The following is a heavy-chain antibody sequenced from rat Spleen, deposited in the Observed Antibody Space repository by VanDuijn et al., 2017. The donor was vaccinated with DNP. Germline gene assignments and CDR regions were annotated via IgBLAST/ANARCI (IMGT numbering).Heavy chain of an antibody. Sequence: EVQLVESGGGLVQPGRSLKLSCAASEFTFSDYNMAWVRQAPKKGLEWVATIFYDGTRTSYRYSVNGRFTISRDNAKSTLYLQMDSLRSEDTATNYCATQGLITIAAKWLAYWGQGTLVTVSS. J-gene: IGHJ3*01. D-gene: IGHD1-2*01. CDR3: ATQGLITIAAKWLAY. CDR2: IFYDGTRT. CDR1: EFTFSDYN. V-gene: IGHV5S10*01.